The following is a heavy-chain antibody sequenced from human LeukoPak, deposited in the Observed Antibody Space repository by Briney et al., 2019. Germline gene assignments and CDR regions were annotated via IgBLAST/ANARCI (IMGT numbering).Heavy chain of an antibody. Sequence: QTGGSLRLSCAASGFTFSSYALHWVRQAPGKGLEWVAVISYDGNNKYYADFVKGRFTISRDNSKNTLYLQMNSLRAEDTAVYYCAKGSSPFDYWGQGTLVTVSS. J-gene: IGHJ4*02. CDR1: GFTFSSYA. CDR2: ISYDGNNK. CDR3: AKGSSPFDY. V-gene: IGHV3-30*04. D-gene: IGHD6-13*01.